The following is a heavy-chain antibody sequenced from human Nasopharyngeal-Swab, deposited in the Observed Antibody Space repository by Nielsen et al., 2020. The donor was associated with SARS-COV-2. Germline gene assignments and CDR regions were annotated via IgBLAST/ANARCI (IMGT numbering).Heavy chain of an antibody. J-gene: IGHJ4*02. CDR1: GYTLTELS. D-gene: IGHD2-15*01. Sequence: ASVKVSCKVSGYTLTELSMHWVRQAPGKGLEWMGGFDPEDGETIYAQKFQGRVTMTRNTSISTAYMELSSLRSEDTAVYYCARGHNGGIVVVVAAGFDYWGQGTLVTVSS. CDR3: ARGHNGGIVVVVAAGFDY. V-gene: IGHV1-24*01. CDR2: FDPEDGET.